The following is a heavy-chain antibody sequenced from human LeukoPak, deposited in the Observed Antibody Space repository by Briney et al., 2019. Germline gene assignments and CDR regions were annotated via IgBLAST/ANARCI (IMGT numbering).Heavy chain of an antibody. CDR2: IYYSGNT. CDR1: GGSISNYY. Sequence: SETLSLTCTVSGGSISNYYWSWIRQPPGKGLEWIGYIYYSGNTNYNPSLKSRVTISVDTSKNQFSLKVTSATEADTAVYYCARDRELGYWGQGTLVTVSS. CDR3: ARDRELGY. J-gene: IGHJ4*02. V-gene: IGHV4-59*01. D-gene: IGHD1-26*01.